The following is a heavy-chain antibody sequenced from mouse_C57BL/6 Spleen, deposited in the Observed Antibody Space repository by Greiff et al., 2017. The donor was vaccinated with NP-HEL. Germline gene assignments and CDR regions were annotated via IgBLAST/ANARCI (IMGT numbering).Heavy chain of an antibody. CDR1: GYAFSSYW. D-gene: IGHD4-1*01. Sequence: VQLQQSGAELVKPGASVKISCKASGYAFSSYWMNWVKQRPGKGLEWIGQIYPGDGDTNYNGKFKGKATLTADKSSSTAYMQLGSLTSEDSAVYFCASPRLTGDYFDYWGQGTTLTVSS. CDR2: IYPGDGDT. CDR3: ASPRLTGDYFDY. J-gene: IGHJ2*01. V-gene: IGHV1-80*01.